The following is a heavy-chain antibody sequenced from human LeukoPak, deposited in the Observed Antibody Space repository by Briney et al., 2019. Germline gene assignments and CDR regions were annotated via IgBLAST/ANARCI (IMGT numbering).Heavy chain of an antibody. V-gene: IGHV3-23*01. CDR1: GFTFSSYA. J-gene: IGHJ5*02. Sequence: GGSLRLSCAASGFTFSSYAMTWVRQAPGKGLEWVSAISGSGGSTYYADSVKGRFTISRDNSKNTLFLQMNSLRAEDTAVYYCAKDIEGSSWPNWFDPWGQGTLVTVSS. CDR2: ISGSGGST. CDR3: AKDIEGSSWPNWFDP. D-gene: IGHD6-13*01.